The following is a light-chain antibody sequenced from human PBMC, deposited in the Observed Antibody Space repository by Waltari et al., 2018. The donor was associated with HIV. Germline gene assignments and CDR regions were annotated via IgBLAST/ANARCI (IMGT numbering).Light chain of an antibody. CDR3: YSTDTSNERLV. Sequence: SYELIQPPSVSVSPGQTARITCSGDALPKKYAYWYQQKSGQAPVLVIYDDNKRPSGIPDRCSGSNSGTLATLIITRAQVEDEGDYYCYSTDTSNERLVFGGGTKLTVL. CDR1: ALPKKY. CDR2: DDN. V-gene: IGLV3-10*01. J-gene: IGLJ3*02.